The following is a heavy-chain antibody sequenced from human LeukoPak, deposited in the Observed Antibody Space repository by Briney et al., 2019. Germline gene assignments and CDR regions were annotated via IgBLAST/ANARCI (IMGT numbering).Heavy chain of an antibody. J-gene: IGHJ4*02. CDR1: GFTFDGYA. V-gene: IGHV3-9*01. CDR2: ISWNSGSI. D-gene: IGHD2-2*01. CDR3: AKDISSLPGGCQLHY. Sequence: GGSLRLSCAASGFTFDGYAMHWVRQAPGKGLEWVSGISWNSGSIGYADSVKGRFTISRDNAKNSLYLQMNSLRAEDTALYYCAKDISSLPGGCQLHYWGQGTLVTVSS.